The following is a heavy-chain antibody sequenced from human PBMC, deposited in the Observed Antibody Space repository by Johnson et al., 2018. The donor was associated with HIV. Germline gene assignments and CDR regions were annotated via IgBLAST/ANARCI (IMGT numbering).Heavy chain of an antibody. D-gene: IGHD6-13*01. J-gene: IGHJ3*02. V-gene: IGHV3-30*03. CDR1: GFTFSSYG. Sequence: QVQLVESGGGLVQPGGSLRLSCAASGFTFSSYGMHWVRQAPGKGLEWVAVISYDGSNKYYGDSVKGRFTISRDNSKNTLFLQMSSLRAEDTAVYYCARSGGYPNAFDIWGQGAMVTVSS. CDR2: ISYDGSNK. CDR3: ARSGGYPNAFDI.